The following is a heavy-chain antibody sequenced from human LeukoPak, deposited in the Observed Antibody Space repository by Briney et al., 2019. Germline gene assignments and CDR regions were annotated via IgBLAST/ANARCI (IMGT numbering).Heavy chain of an antibody. Sequence: PGGSLRLSCAASGFTFSSYSMNWVRQAPGKGLEWVSGISWNSGSIGYADSVKGRFTISRDNAKNSLYLQMNSLRAEDMALYYCAKDKGYDFWSGYYFDYWGQGTLVTVSS. CDR2: ISWNSGSI. CDR3: AKDKGYDFWSGYYFDY. D-gene: IGHD3-3*01. V-gene: IGHV3-9*03. CDR1: GFTFSSYS. J-gene: IGHJ4*02.